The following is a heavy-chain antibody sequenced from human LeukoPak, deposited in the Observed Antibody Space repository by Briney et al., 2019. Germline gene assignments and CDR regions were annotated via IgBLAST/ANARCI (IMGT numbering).Heavy chain of an antibody. V-gene: IGHV3-33*01. CDR1: GYTFRRNG. D-gene: IGHD5-18*01. Sequence: GGSLRLSCAASGYTFRRNGMHWVRQAPGKGLEWVAVIWSDGSKKYYGDSVKGRFTISRDNSKNTLYLQMNSLRAEDTAVYYCARWLSDKIDSNGYLYYWGQGTLVTVSS. CDR2: IWSDGSKK. J-gene: IGHJ4*02. CDR3: ARWLSDKIDSNGYLYY.